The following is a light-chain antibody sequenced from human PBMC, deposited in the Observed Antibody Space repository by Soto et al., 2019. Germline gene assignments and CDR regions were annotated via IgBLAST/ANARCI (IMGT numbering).Light chain of an antibody. J-gene: IGKJ4*01. Sequence: EIVLTQSPGTLSLSPGERATLSCRASQSVSSSYLAWYQQKPGQAPRLLIYGPSSRATGIPDRFSGSGSGTDFTLTISRLEPEDFAVYYCHQCDSSPLTFGGGTKVEIK. V-gene: IGKV3-20*01. CDR3: HQCDSSPLT. CDR1: QSVSSSY. CDR2: GPS.